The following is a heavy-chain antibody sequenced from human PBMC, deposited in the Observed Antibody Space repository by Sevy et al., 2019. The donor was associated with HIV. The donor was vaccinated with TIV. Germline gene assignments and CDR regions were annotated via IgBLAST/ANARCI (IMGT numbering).Heavy chain of an antibody. CDR1: GFTFSSYA. J-gene: IGHJ4*02. Sequence: RSLRLSCAASGFTFSSYALLWVRQAPGKGLEWVSLISYDGSKKYYSDSVKGRFAISRDESKTTLFLQMNSLRIEDTAIYYCARVGVSYCTDDCYHRFDYWGRGTVVTLSS. CDR3: ARVGVSYCTDDCYHRFDY. CDR2: ISYDGSKK. V-gene: IGHV3-30*09. D-gene: IGHD2-21*02.